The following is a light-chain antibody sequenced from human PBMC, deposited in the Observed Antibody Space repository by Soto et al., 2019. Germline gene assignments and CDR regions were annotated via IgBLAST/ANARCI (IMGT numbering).Light chain of an antibody. CDR1: SSNIGAGYD. CDR2: GNS. Sequence: QSVLTQPPSVSGAPGQRVTISCTGSSSNIGAGYDVHWYQQLPGTAPKLLIYGNSNRPSGVPDRFSGSKSGTSASLAITGLQAEDEAGYYCQSYDSSLSGSGVFGGGTKVTVL. V-gene: IGLV1-40*01. J-gene: IGLJ2*01. CDR3: QSYDSSLSGSGV.